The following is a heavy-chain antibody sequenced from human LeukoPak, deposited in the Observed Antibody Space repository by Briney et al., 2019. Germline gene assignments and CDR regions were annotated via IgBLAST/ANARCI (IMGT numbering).Heavy chain of an antibody. V-gene: IGHV6-1*01. CDR3: ARGGDYGDYYFDY. D-gene: IGHD4-17*01. J-gene: IGHJ4*02. Sequence: SQTLSLTCAISGDSVSSNSAAWTWIRQSPSRGLEWLGRTYYRSKWSNNYAVSVKSRISINPDTSKNQFSLQLNSVTPEDTAVYYCARGGDYGDYYFDYWGQGTLVTVSS. CDR2: TYYRSKWSN. CDR1: GDSVSSNSAA.